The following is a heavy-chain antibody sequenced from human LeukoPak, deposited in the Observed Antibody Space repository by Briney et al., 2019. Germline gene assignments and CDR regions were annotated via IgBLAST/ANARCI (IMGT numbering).Heavy chain of an antibody. Sequence: DPSETLSLTCAVSGYSISSGYYWGWSRQPPGQGLEWIGSIYHSGSTYYNPSLKSRVTIAVEKTKKHVYMKLSSVPAADTAVYYCARSYSYGLSFDYWGQGTLVTVSS. J-gene: IGHJ4*02. CDR2: IYHSGST. CDR1: GYSISSGYY. V-gene: IGHV4-38-2*01. D-gene: IGHD5-18*01. CDR3: ARSYSYGLSFDY.